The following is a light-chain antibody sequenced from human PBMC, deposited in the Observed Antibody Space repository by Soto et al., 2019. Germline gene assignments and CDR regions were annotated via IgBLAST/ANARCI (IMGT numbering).Light chain of an antibody. Sequence: EMLMTQSPATLSVSPGERATLSCRASQSVSSYLAWYQQKPGQAPRLLIYDASNRATGIPARFSGSGSGTDFTLTISSLEPEDFAVYYCQQRSNWPPTFGQGTKVDIK. CDR3: QQRSNWPPT. CDR1: QSVSSY. CDR2: DAS. V-gene: IGKV3-11*01. J-gene: IGKJ1*01.